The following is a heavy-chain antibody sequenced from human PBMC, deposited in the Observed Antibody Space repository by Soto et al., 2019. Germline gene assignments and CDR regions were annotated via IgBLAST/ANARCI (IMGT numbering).Heavy chain of an antibody. Sequence: GGSLRLSCAASGFPFSAYWMHWVRQAPGKGPVWVSRINNDGSTTRYADSVKGRFTISRDNAKNTLYLQMNSLRAEDTAVYYCASQGLYYYGLDVWGQGTTVTVSS. J-gene: IGHJ6*02. CDR1: GFPFSAYW. CDR3: ASQGLYYYGLDV. V-gene: IGHV3-74*01. CDR2: INNDGSTT.